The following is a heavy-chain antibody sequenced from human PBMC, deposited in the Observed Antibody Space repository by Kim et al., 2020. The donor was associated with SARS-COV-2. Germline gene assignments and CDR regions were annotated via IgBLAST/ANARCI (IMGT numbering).Heavy chain of an antibody. CDR3: ARRGYCSSTSCYPYYYYGMDV. J-gene: IGHJ6*02. CDR2: IYYSGST. CDR1: GGSISSSSYY. V-gene: IGHV4-39*01. Sequence: SETLSLTCTVSGGSISSSSYYWGWIRQPPGKGLEWIGSIYYSGSTYYNPSLKSRVTISVDTSKNQFSLKLSSVTAADTAVYYCARRGYCSSTSCYPYYYYGMDVWGQGTTVTVSS. D-gene: IGHD2-2*01.